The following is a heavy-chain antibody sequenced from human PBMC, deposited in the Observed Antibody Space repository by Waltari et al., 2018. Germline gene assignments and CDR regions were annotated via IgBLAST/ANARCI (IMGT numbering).Heavy chain of an antibody. D-gene: IGHD2-2*01. J-gene: IGHJ4*02. V-gene: IGHV3-74*01. CDR1: GFTFSSYW. Sequence: EVQLVESGGGLVQPGGSLRLSCAASGFTFSSYWMHWFRPAPGNGLVWVSRINSDGSSKSYEESVKGRFTISRDNAKNTLYLQMNSLRAEDTAVYYCARVGEENIVVESQPDFDYWGQGTLVTVSS. CDR3: ARVGEENIVVESQPDFDY. CDR2: INSDGSSK.